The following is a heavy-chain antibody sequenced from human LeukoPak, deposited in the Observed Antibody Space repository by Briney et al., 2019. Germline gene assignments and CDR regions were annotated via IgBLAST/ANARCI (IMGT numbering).Heavy chain of an antibody. CDR3: AREKGTMIRAMAFEM. Sequence: PGGSLRLSCAASGFGVSSNWMSWVRHNRGKGLEWVANINQDGTTKYYRDFAKGRFTISRDNAQNSLYLQINSLRAEDTAVYYCAREKGTMIRAMAFEMWGQGTMVTVSS. CDR1: GFGVSSNW. V-gene: IGHV3-7*01. J-gene: IGHJ3*02. CDR2: INQDGTTK. D-gene: IGHD3-10*01.